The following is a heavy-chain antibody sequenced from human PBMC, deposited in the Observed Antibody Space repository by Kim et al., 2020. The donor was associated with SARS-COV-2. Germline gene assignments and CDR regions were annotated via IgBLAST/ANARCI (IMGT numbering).Heavy chain of an antibody. D-gene: IGHD3-10*01. V-gene: IGHV1-3*01. CDR3: ARDKLLWFGEPLAFDI. J-gene: IGHJ3*02. Sequence: KFQGRVTITRDTSASTAYMELSSLRSEDTAVYYCARDKLLWFGEPLAFDIWGQGTMVTVSS.